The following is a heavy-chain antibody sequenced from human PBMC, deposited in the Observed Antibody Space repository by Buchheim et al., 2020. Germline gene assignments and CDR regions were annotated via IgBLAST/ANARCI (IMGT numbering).Heavy chain of an antibody. J-gene: IGHJ6*02. Sequence: QVQLVESGGSVVQPGRSLRLSCAASGFTFSSYAMHWVRQAPGKGLEWVAVISYDGSNKYYADSVKGRFTISRDNSKNTLYLQMNSLRAEDTAVYYCARRGDVRIAVAGTYYYYYGMDVWGQGTT. CDR2: ISYDGSNK. V-gene: IGHV3-30-3*01. CDR3: ARRGDVRIAVAGTYYYYYGMDV. CDR1: GFTFSSYA. D-gene: IGHD6-19*01.